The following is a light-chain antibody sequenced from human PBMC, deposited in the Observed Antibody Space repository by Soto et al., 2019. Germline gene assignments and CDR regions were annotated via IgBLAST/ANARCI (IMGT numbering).Light chain of an antibody. V-gene: IGKV3-20*01. J-gene: IGKJ3*01. CDR3: QQYGSSLFT. CDR2: GAS. Sequence: EIVLTQSPGTLSLSPGERATLSCRASQSVSSSYLAWYQQKPGQAPRLLIYGASSTATGIPDRFSGSGSGTDFTLTISILEPEDFAVYYCQQYGSSLFTFGPGTKVDIK. CDR1: QSVSSSY.